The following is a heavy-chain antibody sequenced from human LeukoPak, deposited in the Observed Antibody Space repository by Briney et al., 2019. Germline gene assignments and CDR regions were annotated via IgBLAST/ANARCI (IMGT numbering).Heavy chain of an antibody. Sequence: GGSLRLSCAASGFPFSNHAMSWVRQPPGKGLEWVAAISNGNTYYADSVRGRFAISRDDSKNMVYLQMNSLRDEDAALYYCVREAGYCASVCLKSNWFDPWGQGTQVTVSS. J-gene: IGHJ5*02. CDR1: GFPFSNHA. D-gene: IGHD2-15*01. CDR2: ISNGNT. CDR3: VREAGYCASVCLKSNWFDP. V-gene: IGHV3-23*01.